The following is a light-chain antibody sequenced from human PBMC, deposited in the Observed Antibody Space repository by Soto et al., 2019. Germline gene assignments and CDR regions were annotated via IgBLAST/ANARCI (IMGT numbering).Light chain of an antibody. CDR1: QSVSSD. Sequence: EIVMTQSPATLSVSPGERATLSCRASQSVSSDLAWYQQKPGQAPRLLIYGSSTRATGVPARFSGSRSGTEFTLTISSLQSEDFAVYCCQQYNNWPPTFGQGTKVEIK. CDR2: GSS. J-gene: IGKJ1*01. V-gene: IGKV3-15*01. CDR3: QQYNNWPPT.